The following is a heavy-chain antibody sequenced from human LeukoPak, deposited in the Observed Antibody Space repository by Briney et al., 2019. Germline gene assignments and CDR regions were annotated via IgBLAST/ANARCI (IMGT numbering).Heavy chain of an antibody. CDR2: ISSSSSTI. CDR1: GFTFSSRA. CDR3: ARRPNDY. V-gene: IGHV3-48*01. Sequence: GGSLRLSCAASGFTFSSRAMYWVRQAPGKGLEWVSYISSSSSTIYYADSVKGRFTISRDNAKNSLYLQMNSLRAEDTAVYYCARRPNDYWGQGTLVTVSS. J-gene: IGHJ4*02.